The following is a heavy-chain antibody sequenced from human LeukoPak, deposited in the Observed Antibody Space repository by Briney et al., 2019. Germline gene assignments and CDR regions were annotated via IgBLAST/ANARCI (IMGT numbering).Heavy chain of an antibody. CDR1: GYSFTSYG. CDR2: ISGYNGET. Sequence: ASVKVSCKASGYSFTSYGITWVRQAPGQGLEWMRWISGYNGETNYAQKLQGRVSMTTDTSTRTAYMELRSLRSDDAAVYYCARGELWCGETEDAFDFWGQGTMVTVSS. D-gene: IGHD2-21*01. V-gene: IGHV1-18*01. CDR3: ARGELWCGETEDAFDF. J-gene: IGHJ3*01.